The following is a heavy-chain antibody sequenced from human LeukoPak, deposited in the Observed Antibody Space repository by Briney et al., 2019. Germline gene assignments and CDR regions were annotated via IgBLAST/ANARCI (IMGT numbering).Heavy chain of an antibody. J-gene: IGHJ4*02. CDR1: GGSISSYY. CDR2: IYTSGST. D-gene: IGHD1-1*01. Sequence: SETLSLTCTVSGGSISSYYWSWIRQPAGKGLEWIGRIYTSGSTNYNPSLKSRVTMSVDTSKNQFSLNLNSVTAADTAVYYCVRVAERMADFDYWGQGTLAAVSS. V-gene: IGHV4-4*07. CDR3: VRVAERMADFDY.